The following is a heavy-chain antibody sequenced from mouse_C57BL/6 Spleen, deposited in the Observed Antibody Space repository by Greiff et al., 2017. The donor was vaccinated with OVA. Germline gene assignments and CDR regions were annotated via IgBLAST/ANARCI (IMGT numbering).Heavy chain of an antibody. CDR2: ISSGSSTL. CDR3: ARPNCEGDYAMDY. CDR1: GFTFSDYG. D-gene: IGHD4-1*01. J-gene: IGHJ4*01. V-gene: IGHV5-17*01. Sequence: EVQLVESGGGLVKPGGSLKLPCAASGFTFSDYGMHWVRQAPEKGLEWVAYISSGSSTLYYADTVKGRFTSSRDNAKNTLFLQMTSLRSEDTAMYYCARPNCEGDYAMDYWGQGTSVTVSS.